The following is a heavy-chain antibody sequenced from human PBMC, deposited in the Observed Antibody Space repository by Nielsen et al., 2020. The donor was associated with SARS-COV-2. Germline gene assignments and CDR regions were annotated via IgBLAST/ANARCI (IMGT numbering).Heavy chain of an antibody. V-gene: IGHV1-3*01. CDR2: INVGNGNT. D-gene: IGHD3-10*01. CDR3: ARNRAGYYFDY. CDR1: GYSFTSYA. J-gene: IGHJ4*02. Sequence: ASVKVSCKASGYSFTSYAMHWVWQAPGQRLEWMGWINVGNGNTKYSQKFQGRVTITRDTSASTAYMELSSLRSEDTAVYYCARNRAGYYFDYWGQGTLVTVSS.